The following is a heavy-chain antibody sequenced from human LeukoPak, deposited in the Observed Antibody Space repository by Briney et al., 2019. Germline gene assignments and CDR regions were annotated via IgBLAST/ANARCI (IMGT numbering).Heavy chain of an antibody. CDR3: AREYYYFDY. J-gene: IGHJ4*02. CDR1: GFTFSSYS. CDR2: ISSSSSTI. V-gene: IGHV3-48*04. Sequence: GGSLRLSCAASGFTFSSYSMNRVRQAPGKGLEWVSHISSSSSTIYYADSVKGRFTISRDNAKNSLYLQMNSLRAEDTAVYYCAREYYYFDYWGQGTLVTVSS. D-gene: IGHD2-8*01.